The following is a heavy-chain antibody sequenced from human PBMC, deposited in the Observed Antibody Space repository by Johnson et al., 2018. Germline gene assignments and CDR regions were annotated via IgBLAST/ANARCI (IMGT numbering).Heavy chain of an antibody. Sequence: VQLVQSGGGLVQXGGSLRLSCAASGFTFSSYWMSWVRQAPGKGLGWVANIKQDGSEKYYVDSVKGRFTISRDNAKNSLYLKMNRLKTEDTAVYYCARAVGARAGGAFDIWGQGTMVTVSS. CDR1: GFTFSSYW. CDR3: ARAVGARAGGAFDI. V-gene: IGHV3-7*03. J-gene: IGHJ3*02. CDR2: IKQDGSEK. D-gene: IGHD1-26*01.